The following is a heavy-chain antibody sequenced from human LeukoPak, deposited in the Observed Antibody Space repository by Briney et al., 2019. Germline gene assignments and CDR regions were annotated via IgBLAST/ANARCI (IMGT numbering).Heavy chain of an antibody. V-gene: IGHV3-7*01. CDR3: ATDRGWRTSGYYLYYFEY. D-gene: IGHD3-3*01. CDR1: GFIFTNYF. J-gene: IGHJ4*02. CDR2: IKHDGSEK. Sequence: GSLRLSCAASGFIFTNYFMSWVRQAPGKGLEWVASIKHDGSEKYYVDSVRGRFTISRVNTMNSLYLHMSSLRAEDTAVYYCATDRGWRTSGYYLYYFEYWGQGTLVTYSS.